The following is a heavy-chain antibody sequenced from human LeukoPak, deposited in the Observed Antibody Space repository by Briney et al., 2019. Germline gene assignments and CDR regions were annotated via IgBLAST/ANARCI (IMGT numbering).Heavy chain of an antibody. CDR2: MNPNGGNT. V-gene: IGHV1-8*01. CDR1: GYTFTSYD. CDR3: ARGRRAYSSSFHDAFDI. D-gene: IGHD6-6*01. Sequence: ASVKVSCKASGYTFTSYDINWVRRATGQGLEWMGWMNPNGGNTGYAQKFQGRVTMTRNTSISTAYMELSSLRSEDTAVYYCARGRRAYSSSFHDAFDIWGQGTMVTVSS. J-gene: IGHJ3*02.